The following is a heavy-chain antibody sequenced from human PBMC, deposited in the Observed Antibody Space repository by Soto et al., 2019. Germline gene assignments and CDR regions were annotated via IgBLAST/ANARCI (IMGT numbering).Heavy chain of an antibody. D-gene: IGHD6-13*01. CDR2: ISYDGSNK. Sequence: VQLVESGGGVVQPGRSLRLSCAASGFTFSSYAMHWVRQAPGKGLEWVAVISYDGSNKYYADSVKGRFTISRDNSKNTLYLQMNSLRAEDTAVYYCARDSLSAYSSSWYGYFQHWGQGTLVTVSS. CDR3: ARDSLSAYSSSWYGYFQH. J-gene: IGHJ1*01. V-gene: IGHV3-30-3*01. CDR1: GFTFSSYA.